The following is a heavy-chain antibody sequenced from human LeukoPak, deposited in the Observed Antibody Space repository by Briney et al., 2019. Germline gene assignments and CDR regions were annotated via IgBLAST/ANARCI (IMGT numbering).Heavy chain of an antibody. CDR1: GFTFCSYA. V-gene: IGHV3-30-3*01. D-gene: IGHD1-26*01. CDR3: ASSEWELTSLDY. J-gene: IGHJ4*02. CDR2: ISYDGSNK. Sequence: GGSLRLSCAASGFTFCSYAMHWVRQAPGKGLEWVAVISYDGSNKYYADSVKGRFTISRDNSKNTLYLQMNSLRAEDTAVYYCASSEWELTSLDYWGQGTLVTVSS.